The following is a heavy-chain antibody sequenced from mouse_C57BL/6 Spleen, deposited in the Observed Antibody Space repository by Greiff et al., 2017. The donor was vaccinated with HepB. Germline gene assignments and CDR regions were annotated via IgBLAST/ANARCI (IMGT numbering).Heavy chain of an antibody. D-gene: IGHD1-1*01. J-gene: IGHJ2*01. CDR2: ISSGGSYT. CDR1: GFTFSSYG. V-gene: IGHV5-6*01. CDR3: ARHEDYYGSGYFDY. Sequence: EVQVVESGGDLVKPGGSLKLSCAASGFTFSSYGMSWVRQTPDKRLEWVATISSGGSYTYYPDSVKGRFTISRDNAKNTLYLQMSSLKSEDTAMYYCARHEDYYGSGYFDYWGQGTTLTVSS.